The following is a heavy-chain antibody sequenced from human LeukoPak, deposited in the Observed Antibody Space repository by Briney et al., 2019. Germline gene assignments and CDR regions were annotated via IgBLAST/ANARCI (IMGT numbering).Heavy chain of an antibody. V-gene: IGHV4-34*01. D-gene: IGHD3-22*01. CDR3: ARVIDYDISGYYLGY. Sequence: SSETLSLTCAVYGGSFSGYYWSWLRQPPGKGLEWIGEINDSGSTSCSPSLKSRVSISVDTYKNQFSLKLSSVTAADTAVYYCARVIDYDISGYYLGYWGQGTRVTVSS. CDR2: INDSGST. CDR1: GGSFSGYY. J-gene: IGHJ4*02.